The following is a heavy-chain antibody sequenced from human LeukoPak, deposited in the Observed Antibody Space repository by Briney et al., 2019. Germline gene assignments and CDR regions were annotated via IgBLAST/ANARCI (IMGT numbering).Heavy chain of an antibody. J-gene: IGHJ3*02. Sequence: SETLSLTCTVSGGSISGHCWSWIRQPPGKGLEWIGYISYSGSTKYNPSLKSRVTMSIDTSKNQFSLKLSSVTAADTAVYYCARVLVVVAEKKGRAFDIWGQ. V-gene: IGHV4-59*11. CDR2: ISYSGST. D-gene: IGHD2-15*01. CDR1: GGSISGHC. CDR3: ARVLVVVAEKKGRAFDI.